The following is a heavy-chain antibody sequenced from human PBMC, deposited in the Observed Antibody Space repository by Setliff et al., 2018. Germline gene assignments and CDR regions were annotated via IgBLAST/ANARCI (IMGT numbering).Heavy chain of an antibody. V-gene: IGHV3-23*01. J-gene: IGHJ4*02. CDR2: ISASGRTT. CDR1: RFTFSNYA. D-gene: IGHD2-15*01. CDR3: AKRGPYCSGGTCHYYFDY. Sequence: PGGSLRLSCAASRFTFSNYAMSWVRQAPGKGLEWVSAISASGRTTYSADSVKGRFTISRDNSKNTLSLQMNSLRAEDTAVYYCAKRGPYCSGGTCHYYFDYWGQGTLVTSPQ.